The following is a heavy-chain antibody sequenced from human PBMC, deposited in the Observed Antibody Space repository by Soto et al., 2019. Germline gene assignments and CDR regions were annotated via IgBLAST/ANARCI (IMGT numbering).Heavy chain of an antibody. CDR3: ARNYDFWSGYYITSGYYFDY. V-gene: IGHV1-18*01. J-gene: IGHJ4*02. CDR1: GYTFTSYG. Sequence: ASVKVSCKASGYTFTSYGISWVRQAPGQGLEWMGWISAYNGNTNYAQKLQGRVTMTTDTSTSTAYMELRSLRSDDTAVYYCARNYDFWSGYYITSGYYFDYWGQGTLVTVSS. D-gene: IGHD3-3*01. CDR2: ISAYNGNT.